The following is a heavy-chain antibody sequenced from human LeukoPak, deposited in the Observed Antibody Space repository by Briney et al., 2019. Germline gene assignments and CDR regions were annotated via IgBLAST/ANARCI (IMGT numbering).Heavy chain of an antibody. CDR3: ARDAGDYGDYGMDV. CDR2: IYYSGST. Sequence: SETLSITCTVSGGSISSGDYYWSWIRQPPGKGLEWIGYIYYSGSTYYNPSLKSRVTISVDTSKNQFSLKLSSVTAADTAVYYCARDAGDYGDYGMDVWGQGTTVTVSS. J-gene: IGHJ6*02. V-gene: IGHV4-30-4*01. D-gene: IGHD4-17*01. CDR1: GGSISSGDYY.